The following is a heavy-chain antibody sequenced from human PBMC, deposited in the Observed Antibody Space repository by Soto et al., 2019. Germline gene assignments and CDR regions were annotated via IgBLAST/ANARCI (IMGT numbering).Heavy chain of an antibody. CDR2: ISYDGSNK. CDR3: AKDGRPVGWGLLLDY. Sequence: LRLSCAASGFTFSSYGMHWVRQAPGKGLEWVAVISYDGSNKYYADSVKGRFTISRDNSKNTLYLQMNSLRAEDTAVYYCAKDGRPVGWGLLLDYWGQGTLVTVSS. CDR1: GFTFSSYG. J-gene: IGHJ4*02. D-gene: IGHD1-26*01. V-gene: IGHV3-30*18.